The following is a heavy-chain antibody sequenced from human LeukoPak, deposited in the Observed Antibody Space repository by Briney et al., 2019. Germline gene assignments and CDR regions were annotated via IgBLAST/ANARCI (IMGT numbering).Heavy chain of an antibody. D-gene: IGHD2-8*01. CDR1: GNRFTTYG. V-gene: IGHV1-18*01. CDR2: INVNT. Sequence: ASVKVSCKASGNRFTTYGISWVRQAPGQGLEWMGWINVNTKYAQKFQGRVTMTTDTSTSTAYMELRSVRSDDTAVYYCARAPRCNTNSCNSWFDAWGQGTLVTVSS. J-gene: IGHJ5*02. CDR3: ARAPRCNTNSCNSWFDA.